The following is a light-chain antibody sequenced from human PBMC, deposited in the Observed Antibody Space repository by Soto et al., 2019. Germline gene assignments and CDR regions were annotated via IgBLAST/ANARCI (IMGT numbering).Light chain of an antibody. CDR3: QQYNNWPLT. CDR1: QSLTSY. Sequence: EIVMTQSPATLSVSPGETATLSCRASQSLTSYLAWYQQKPDQAPRLLIYGTSTRATDIPARFSGSGSGTEFTLTISSLQSEDFAVYYCQQYNNWPLTFGGGTKVDIK. J-gene: IGKJ4*01. CDR2: GTS. V-gene: IGKV3-15*01.